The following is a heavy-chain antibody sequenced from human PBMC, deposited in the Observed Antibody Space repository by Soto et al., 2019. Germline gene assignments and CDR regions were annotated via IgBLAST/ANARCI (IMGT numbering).Heavy chain of an antibody. CDR2: IYYSGST. J-gene: IGHJ4*02. D-gene: IGHD4-17*01. V-gene: IGHV4-30-4*01. CDR3: ARVAHDYVFDY. Sequence: SETLSLTCTVSGGSISSGDYYWSWIRQPPGKGLEWIGYIYYSGSTYYNPSLKSRVTISVDTSKNQFSLKLSSVTAADTAVYYCARVAHDYVFDYWGQGTLVTVSS. CDR1: GGSISSGDYY.